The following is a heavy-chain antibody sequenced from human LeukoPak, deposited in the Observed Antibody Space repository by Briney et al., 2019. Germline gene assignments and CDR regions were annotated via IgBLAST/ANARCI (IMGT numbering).Heavy chain of an antibody. CDR1: GFTFGDYA. J-gene: IGHJ4*02. CDR2: IRSKAYGGTT. D-gene: IGHD3-3*01. V-gene: IGHV3-49*04. CDR3: TRAGWSYDFWSGHVY. Sequence: GGSLRLSCTASGFTFGDYAVSWVRQAPGMGLEWVGFIRSKAYGGTTEYAASVKGRFTISRDDSKSIAYLQMNSLKTEDTAVYYCTRAGWSYDFWSGHVYWGQGTLVTVSS.